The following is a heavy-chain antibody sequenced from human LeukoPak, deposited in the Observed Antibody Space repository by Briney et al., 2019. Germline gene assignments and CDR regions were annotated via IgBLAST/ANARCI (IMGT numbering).Heavy chain of an antibody. D-gene: IGHD2-2*01. CDR3: ARGICSSTSCYHAN. Sequence: SVKVSCKASGGTFSSYAISWVRQAPGQGLEWMGGIIPIFGTANYAQKSQGRVTITADESTSTAYMELSSLRSEDTAVYYCARGICSSTSCYHANWGQGTLVTVSS. V-gene: IGHV1-69*01. CDR1: GGTFSSYA. CDR2: IIPIFGTA. J-gene: IGHJ4*02.